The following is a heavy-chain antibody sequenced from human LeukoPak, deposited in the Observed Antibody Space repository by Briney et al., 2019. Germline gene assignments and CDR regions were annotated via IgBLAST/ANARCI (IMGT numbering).Heavy chain of an antibody. CDR1: GFTFSSYS. CDR3: ASAVAVAGLNWFDP. D-gene: IGHD6-19*01. CDR2: ISSSSSYI. J-gene: IGHJ5*02. V-gene: IGHV3-21*01. Sequence: GSLRLSCAASGFTFSSYSMNWVRQAPGKGLEWVSSISSSSSYIYYADSVKGRFTISRDNAKNSLYLQMNSLRAEDTAVYYCASAVAVAGLNWFDPWGQGTLVTVSS.